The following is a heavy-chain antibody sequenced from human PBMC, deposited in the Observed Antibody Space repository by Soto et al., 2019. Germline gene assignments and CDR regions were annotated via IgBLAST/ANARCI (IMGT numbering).Heavy chain of an antibody. V-gene: IGHV1-18*01. CDR1: GYTFTSYG. D-gene: IGHD5-18*01. CDR3: TRDRGDTPLVPCVYYRVDD. Sequence: ASVKVSCKASGYTFTSYGISWVRQAPGQGLEWMGWISAYNGNTNYAQKLQGRVTMTTDTSTSTAYMELRSLRSDDTAVYYCTRDRGDTPLVPCVYYRVDDCVQGT. J-gene: IGHJ6*02. CDR2: ISAYNGNT.